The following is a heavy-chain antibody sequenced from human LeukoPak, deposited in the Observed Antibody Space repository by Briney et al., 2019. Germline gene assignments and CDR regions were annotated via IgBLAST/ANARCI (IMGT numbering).Heavy chain of an antibody. CDR1: GFTFNTYD. J-gene: IGHJ3*02. Sequence: GGSLRLSCAASGFTFNTYDMHWVRQPTEKGLEWVSAIGTAGDTYYPGSVRGRFTTSRENAKSSLYLQMNSLRAEDTAVYYCARGAVYAFDIWGQGTMVTVSS. CDR2: IGTAGDT. V-gene: IGHV3-13*01. CDR3: ARGAVYAFDI.